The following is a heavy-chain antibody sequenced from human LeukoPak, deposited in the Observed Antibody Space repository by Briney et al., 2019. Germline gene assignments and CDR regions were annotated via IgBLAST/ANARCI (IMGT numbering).Heavy chain of an antibody. Sequence: GGSLRLSCAASGFTFSSYSMNWARQAPGKGLEWVSSISSSSSYIYYADSVKGRFTISRDNAKNSLYLQMNSLRAEDTAVYYCAREPYYYDSSGYLGGYYFDYWGQGTLVTVSS. D-gene: IGHD3-22*01. J-gene: IGHJ4*02. CDR1: GFTFSSYS. CDR2: ISSSSSYI. CDR3: AREPYYYDSSGYLGGYYFDY. V-gene: IGHV3-21*01.